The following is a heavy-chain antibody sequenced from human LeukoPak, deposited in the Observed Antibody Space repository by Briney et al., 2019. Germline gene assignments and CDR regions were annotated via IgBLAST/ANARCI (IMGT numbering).Heavy chain of an antibody. D-gene: IGHD3-10*01. J-gene: IGHJ6*02. Sequence: GGSLRLSCAASGFTFSSYSMTWVRQAPGKGLEWVSSITSSSSYIYYADSLKGRFTISRDNAKESLHLQMNSLKAEDTAVYYCARVGASYGMDVWGQGTTVTASS. CDR2: ITSSSSYI. V-gene: IGHV3-21*01. CDR3: ARVGASYGMDV. CDR1: GFTFSSYS.